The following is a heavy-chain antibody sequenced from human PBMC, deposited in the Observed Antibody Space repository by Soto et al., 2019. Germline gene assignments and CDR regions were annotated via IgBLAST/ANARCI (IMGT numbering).Heavy chain of an antibody. CDR2: TYYRSKWYN. J-gene: IGHJ6*02. Sequence: SQTLSLTCAISGDSVSSNSAAWNWIRQSPSRGLEWLGRTYYRSKWYNDYAVSVKTRITINPETSKNQFSLQLNSVTPEDTAVYYCAREASTEDGIDVCGPGTTATVYS. CDR3: AREASTEDGIDV. V-gene: IGHV6-1*01. CDR1: GDSVSSNSAA.